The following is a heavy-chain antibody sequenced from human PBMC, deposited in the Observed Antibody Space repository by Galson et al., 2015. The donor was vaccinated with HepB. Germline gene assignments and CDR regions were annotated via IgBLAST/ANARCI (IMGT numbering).Heavy chain of an antibody. CDR2: ISSSSRSYI. CDR1: GFSFSSYS. Sequence: SLRLSCAASGFSFSSYSMHWVRQAPGKGLEWVSYISSSSRSYIYYADSVKGRFTISRDNAKNSLYLQMNSLRAEDTAVYYCARDPLPSMVRGGALDYWGQGTLVTVSS. J-gene: IGHJ4*02. D-gene: IGHD3-10*01. V-gene: IGHV3-21*01. CDR3: ARDPLPSMVRGGALDY.